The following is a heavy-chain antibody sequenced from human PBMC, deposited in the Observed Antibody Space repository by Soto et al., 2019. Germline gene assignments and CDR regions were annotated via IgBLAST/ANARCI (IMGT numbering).Heavy chain of an antibody. Sequence: GGSLRLSCAASGFTFSGSAMHWVRQASGKGLEWVGHIRSKANSYATAYAASVKGRFTISRDDSKNTAYLQMNSLKTEDTAVYYCTRQMYQRIAAAGDAFDIWGQGTMVTVSS. J-gene: IGHJ3*02. CDR1: GFTFSGSA. CDR2: IRSKANSYAT. D-gene: IGHD6-13*01. V-gene: IGHV3-73*01. CDR3: TRQMYQRIAAAGDAFDI.